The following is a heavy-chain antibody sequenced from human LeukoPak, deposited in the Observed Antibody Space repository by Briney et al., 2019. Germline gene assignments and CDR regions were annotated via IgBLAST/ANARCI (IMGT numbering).Heavy chain of an antibody. J-gene: IGHJ4*02. D-gene: IGHD3-10*01. CDR3: ASTVGARGYFDY. Sequence: PSETLSPTCTVSGGSISSSSYYWGWIRQPPGKGLEWIGSIYYSGSTYYNPSLKSRVTISVDTSKNQFSLKLSSVTAADTAVYYCASTVGARGYFDYWGQGTLVTVSS. CDR1: GGSISSSSYY. V-gene: IGHV4-39*07. CDR2: IYYSGST.